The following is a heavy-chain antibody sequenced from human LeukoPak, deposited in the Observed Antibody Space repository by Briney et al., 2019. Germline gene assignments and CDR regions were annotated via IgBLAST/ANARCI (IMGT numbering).Heavy chain of an antibody. CDR3: ARGGEMATIFDY. V-gene: IGHV1-69*05. D-gene: IGHD5-24*01. J-gene: IGHJ4*02. Sequence: SVKVSCKASGGTFSSHAIRWVRPAPGQGLEWMGGIIPIFGTANYAQKFQGRVTITTDESTSTAYMELSSLRSDDTAVYYCARGGEMATIFDYSGQGTLVTVSS. CDR2: IIPIFGTA. CDR1: GGTFSSHA.